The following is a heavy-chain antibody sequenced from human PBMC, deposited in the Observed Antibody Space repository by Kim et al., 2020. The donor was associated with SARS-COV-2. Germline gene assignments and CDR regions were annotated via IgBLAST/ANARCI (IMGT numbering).Heavy chain of an antibody. CDR3: ARDGRYCTNGVCYTLFDY. Sequence: SETLSLTCAVSGGSISSGGYSWSWIRQPPGKGLEWIGYIYHSGSTYYNPSLKSRVTISVDRSKNQFSLKLSSVTAADTAVYYCARDGRYCTNGVCYTLFDYWGQGTLVTVSS. CDR1: GGSISSGGYS. CDR2: IYHSGST. V-gene: IGHV4-30-2*01. D-gene: IGHD2-8*01. J-gene: IGHJ4*02.